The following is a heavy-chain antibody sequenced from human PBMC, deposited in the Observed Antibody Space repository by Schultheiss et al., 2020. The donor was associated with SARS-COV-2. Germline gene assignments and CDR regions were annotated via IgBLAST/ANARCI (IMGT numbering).Heavy chain of an antibody. CDR2: IIPIFGTA. Sequence: SVKVSCKASGYTFTGYYMHWVRQAPGQGLEWMGGIIPIFGTANYAQKFQGRVTITADKSTSTAYMELSSLRSEDTAVYYCARETLVASGCPDYWGQGTLVTVSS. D-gene: IGHD6-19*01. CDR1: GYTFTGYY. V-gene: IGHV1-69*06. J-gene: IGHJ4*02. CDR3: ARETLVASGCPDY.